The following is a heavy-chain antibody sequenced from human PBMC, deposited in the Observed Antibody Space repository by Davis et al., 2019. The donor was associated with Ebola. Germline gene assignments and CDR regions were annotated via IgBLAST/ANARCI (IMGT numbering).Heavy chain of an antibody. D-gene: IGHD3-10*01. CDR2: INPNSGGT. CDR3: ARHDSYYYGPSGSSYGMDV. V-gene: IGHV1-2*06. CDR1: GYTFTGYY. Sequence: ASVKVSCKASGYTFTGYYMHWVRQAPGQGLEWMGRINPNSGGTNYAQKFQGRVTISADKSISTAYLQWSSLKASDTAMYYCARHDSYYYGPSGSSYGMDVWGQGTTVTVSS. J-gene: IGHJ6*02.